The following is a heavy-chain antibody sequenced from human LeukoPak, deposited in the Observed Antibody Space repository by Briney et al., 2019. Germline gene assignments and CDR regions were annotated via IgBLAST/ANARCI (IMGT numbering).Heavy chain of an antibody. Sequence: SETLSLTCAVSGGSISSSNWWSWVRQPPGKGLEWIGEIYHSGSTNYNPSLKSRVTISVDKSKNQFSLKLSSVTAADTAVYYCAHRPKYSSSWYAPGGWFDPWGQGTLVTVSS. CDR3: AHRPKYSSSWYAPGGWFDP. D-gene: IGHD6-13*01. J-gene: IGHJ5*02. CDR1: GGSISSSNW. CDR2: IYHSGST. V-gene: IGHV4-4*02.